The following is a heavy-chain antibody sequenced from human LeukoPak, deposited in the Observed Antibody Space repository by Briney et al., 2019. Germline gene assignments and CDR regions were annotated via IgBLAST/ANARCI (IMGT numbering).Heavy chain of an antibody. CDR3: VRSIDVFNLNWFDS. D-gene: IGHD5-24*01. J-gene: IGHJ5*01. CDR2: MHDSGAT. CDR1: GGSISSRSYY. Sequence: PSETLSLTCTVSGGSISSRSYYWGWIRQPPGKGLEWIGSMHDSGATYQNPTLKSRVTISADTSKNLFSLRLSSVTTADTGLYYCVRSIDVFNLNWFDSWGQGTLVTVSS. V-gene: IGHV4-39*01.